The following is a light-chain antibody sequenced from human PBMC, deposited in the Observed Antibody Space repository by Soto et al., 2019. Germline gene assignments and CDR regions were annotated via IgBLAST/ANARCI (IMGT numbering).Light chain of an antibody. CDR3: QQYYSTSSIT. J-gene: IGKJ5*01. CDR1: QSVLDSSNNRNY. V-gene: IGKV4-1*01. CDR2: WAS. Sequence: DIVITRSPASLAVSLGERATINCKSSQSVLDSSNNRNYLAWYQQKPGQPPKLLIYWASTRESGVPGRFRGSGSGTDFTLTINSLQAEDVAVYYCQQYYSTSSITFGQGTRLEIK.